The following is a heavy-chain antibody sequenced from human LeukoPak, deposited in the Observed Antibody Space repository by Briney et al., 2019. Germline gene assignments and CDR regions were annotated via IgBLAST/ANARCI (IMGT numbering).Heavy chain of an antibody. J-gene: IGHJ6*03. CDR1: GGTFSSYA. D-gene: IGHD3-3*01. CDR2: IIPIFGTA. Sequence: SVKVSCKASGGTFSSYAISWVRQAPGQGLEWMGGIIPIFGTANYAQKFQGRVTITTDESTSTAYMELSSLRSEDTAVYYCARGRYTTIFGVVIRNYYMDVWGKGTTVTVSS. CDR3: ARGRYTTIFGVVIRNYYMDV. V-gene: IGHV1-69*05.